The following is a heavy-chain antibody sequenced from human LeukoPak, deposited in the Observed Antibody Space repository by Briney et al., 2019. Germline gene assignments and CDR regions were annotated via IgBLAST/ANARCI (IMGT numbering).Heavy chain of an antibody. Sequence: GGSLRLSCAASGFTFSSYGMHWVRQAPGKGLEWVAVISHDGSNKYYADSVKGRFTISRDNSKNTLYLQMNSLRAEDTAVYYCAKVPASYSSGWYGGAFDIWGQGTMVTVSS. CDR3: AKVPASYSSGWYGGAFDI. CDR2: ISHDGSNK. CDR1: GFTFSSYG. D-gene: IGHD6-19*01. J-gene: IGHJ3*02. V-gene: IGHV3-30*18.